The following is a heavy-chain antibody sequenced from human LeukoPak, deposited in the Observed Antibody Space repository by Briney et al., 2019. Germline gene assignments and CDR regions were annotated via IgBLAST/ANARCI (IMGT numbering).Heavy chain of an antibody. CDR2: SDANAGDT. V-gene: IGHV1-18*01. D-gene: IGHD1-14*01. J-gene: IGHJ4*02. CDR1: GFTLTRHH. Sequence: ASLKVSCKASGFTLTRHHISWVRQAPGQGLEWMGWSDANAGDTIYAQRFQGRVTMTRDTSTTTVFLELRSLRLDDTAVYYCVREDWGSGTIIEYWGQGTLVTVSS. CDR3: VREDWGSGTIIEY.